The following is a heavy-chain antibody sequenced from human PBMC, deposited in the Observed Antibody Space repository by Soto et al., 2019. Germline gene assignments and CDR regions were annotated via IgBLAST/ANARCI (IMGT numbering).Heavy chain of an antibody. CDR2: IYYSGST. CDR1: GGSISSGGYY. Sequence: PSETLSLTCTVSGGSISSGGYYWSWIRQHPGKGLEWIGYIYYSGSTYYNPSLKSRVTISVDTSKNQFSLKLSSVTAADTAVYYCARIAAPLPPLYFDYWGQGTLVTVSS. V-gene: IGHV4-31*03. D-gene: IGHD6-6*01. J-gene: IGHJ4*02. CDR3: ARIAAPLPPLYFDY.